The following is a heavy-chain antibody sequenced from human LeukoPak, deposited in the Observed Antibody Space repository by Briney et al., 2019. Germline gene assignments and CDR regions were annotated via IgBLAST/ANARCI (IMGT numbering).Heavy chain of an antibody. CDR1: GGSISSGGYY. CDR2: IYYSGST. V-gene: IGHV4-31*03. Sequence: SETLSLTCTVSGGSISSGGYYWSWIRQHPGKGLEWIGYIYYSGSTYYNPSLKSRVTISVDTSKNQFSLKLSSVTAADTAVYYCARAEELYNWFDPWGQGTLVTVSS. J-gene: IGHJ5*02. CDR3: ARAEELYNWFDP. D-gene: IGHD1-7*01.